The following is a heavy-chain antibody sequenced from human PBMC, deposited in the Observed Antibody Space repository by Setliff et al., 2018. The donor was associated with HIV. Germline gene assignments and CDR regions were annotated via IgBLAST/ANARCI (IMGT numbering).Heavy chain of an antibody. CDR1: GFTFSSYS. D-gene: IGHD3-16*01. Sequence: PGESLKISCAASGFTFSSYSMNWVRQAPGKGLEWVSFISGNSGAVTYADSVKGRFTISRDNSKNTLYLQMNSLRAEDTAVYYCGKAPYPQYYYYYMDVWGKGTTVTVSS. V-gene: IGHV3-48*01. CDR3: GKAPYPQYYYYYMDV. CDR2: ISGNSGAV. J-gene: IGHJ6*03.